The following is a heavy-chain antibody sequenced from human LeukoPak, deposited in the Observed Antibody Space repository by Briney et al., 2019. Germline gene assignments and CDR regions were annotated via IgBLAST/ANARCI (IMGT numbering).Heavy chain of an antibody. CDR3: ARTYSSSSGEYFQH. Sequence: ASVKVSCKASGYTFTSYGISWVRQAPGQGLEWMGWISAYNGNTNYAQKFQGRVTITADESTSTAYMELSRPRSDDTAVYYCARTYSSSSGEYFQHWGQGTLVTVSS. J-gene: IGHJ1*01. CDR2: ISAYNGNT. CDR1: GYTFTSYG. D-gene: IGHD6-13*01. V-gene: IGHV1-18*01.